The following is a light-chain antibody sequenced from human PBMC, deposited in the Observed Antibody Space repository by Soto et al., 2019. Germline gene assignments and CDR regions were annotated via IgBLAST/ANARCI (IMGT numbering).Light chain of an antibody. V-gene: IGKV1-12*01. CDR1: QGISSY. J-gene: IGKJ5*01. CDR2: AAS. Sequence: DIQMAQSPSSVSASVGDRVTITCRASQGISSYLAWYQQKPGKAPKLLIYAASTLQSGVPSRFSGSGSGTDFTLTISCLQSEDFATCYCQQANSFPITFGQGTRLEI. CDR3: QQANSFPIT.